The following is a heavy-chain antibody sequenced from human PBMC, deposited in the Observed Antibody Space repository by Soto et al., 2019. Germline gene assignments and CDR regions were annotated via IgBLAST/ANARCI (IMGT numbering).Heavy chain of an antibody. D-gene: IGHD2-15*01. CDR3: ARHKDCSGGSCNAVGYYYGLDV. V-gene: IGHV4-39*01. Sequence: PSETLSLTCTVSGGSISSSSYYWGWIRQPPGKGLEWIGSIYYSGSTYYNTSLKSRVTISVDTSKNQFSLKLSSVTAADTALFYCARHKDCSGGSCNAVGYYYGLDVWGQGTTVTVSS. CDR1: GGSISSSSYY. CDR2: IYYSGST. J-gene: IGHJ6*02.